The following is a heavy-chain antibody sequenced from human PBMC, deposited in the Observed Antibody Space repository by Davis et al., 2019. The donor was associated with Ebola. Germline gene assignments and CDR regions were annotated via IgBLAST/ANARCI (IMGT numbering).Heavy chain of an antibody. CDR3: AGRDASGWLRD. CDR1: GGSFSGYY. D-gene: IGHD6-19*01. Sequence: PSETLSLTCAVYGGSFSGYYWSWIRQPPGKGLEWIGEINHSGSTNYNPSLKSRVTISIDTSENQFSLKLRSVTAADTAVYYCAGRDASGWLRDRGQGTLVTVSS. J-gene: IGHJ4*02. V-gene: IGHV4-34*01. CDR2: INHSGST.